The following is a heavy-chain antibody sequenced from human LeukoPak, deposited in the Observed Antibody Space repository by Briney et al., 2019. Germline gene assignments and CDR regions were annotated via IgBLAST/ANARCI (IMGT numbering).Heavy chain of an antibody. V-gene: IGHV3-7*01. CDR3: ATYTHWVAGDV. D-gene: IGHD3-16*01. CDR2: MNQDGSEK. CDR1: GFTLNDYY. Sequence: GGSLRLSCAASGFTLNDYYMSWIRQAPGKGLEWVANMNQDGSEKDYVDSVKGRFTISRDNARNSLYLQMGSLRAEDTAVYYCATYTHWVAGDVWGQGTTVTVSS. J-gene: IGHJ6*02.